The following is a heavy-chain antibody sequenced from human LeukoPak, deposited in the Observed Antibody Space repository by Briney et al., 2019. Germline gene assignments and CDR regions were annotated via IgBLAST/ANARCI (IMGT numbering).Heavy chain of an antibody. D-gene: IGHD2-15*01. J-gene: IGHJ4*02. CDR3: ARGRTSWYCSGGSCYGFDY. CDR2: INHSGST. V-gene: IGHV4-34*01. CDR1: GGSFSGYY. Sequence: LETLSPTCAVYGGSFSGYYWSWIRQPPGKGLEWIGEINHSGSTNYNPSLKSRVTISVDTSKNQFSLKLSSVTAADTAVYYCARGRTSWYCSGGSCYGFDYWGQGTLVTVSS.